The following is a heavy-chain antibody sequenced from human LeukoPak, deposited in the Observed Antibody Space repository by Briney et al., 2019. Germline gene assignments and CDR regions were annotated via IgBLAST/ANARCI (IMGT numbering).Heavy chain of an antibody. CDR1: GGTFSSYA. Sequence: SVKVSCKASGGTFSSYAISWVRQAPGQGLEWMGGIIPIFGTANYAQKFQGRVTITADESTSTAYMELSSLRSEDTAVYYCARDLGSSWHWYSNYYFDYWGQGTLVTVSS. CDR3: ARDLGSSWHWYSNYYFDY. J-gene: IGHJ4*02. CDR2: IIPIFGTA. V-gene: IGHV1-69*13. D-gene: IGHD6-13*01.